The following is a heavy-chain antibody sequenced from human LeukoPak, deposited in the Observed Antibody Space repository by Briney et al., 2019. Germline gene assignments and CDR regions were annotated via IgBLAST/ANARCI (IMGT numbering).Heavy chain of an antibody. CDR1: GGSISSYY. CDR3: ARDRRLVFGVVIKNWFDP. J-gene: IGHJ5*02. Sequence: PSETLSFTCTVSGGSISSYYWSWIRQPAGKGLEWIGRIYTSGSTNYNPSLKSRVTMSVDTSKNQFSLKLSSVTAADTAVYYCARDRRLVFGVVIKNWFDPWGQGTLVTVSS. D-gene: IGHD3-3*01. CDR2: IYTSGST. V-gene: IGHV4-4*07.